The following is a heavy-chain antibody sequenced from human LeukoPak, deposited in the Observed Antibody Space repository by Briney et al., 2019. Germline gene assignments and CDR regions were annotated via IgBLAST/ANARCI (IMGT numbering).Heavy chain of an antibody. J-gene: IGHJ4*02. CDR1: GYTFTSYG. CDR3: ARVGGWYCSSTSCSHFDY. CDR2: ISAYNGNT. Sequence: ASVKVSCKASGYTFTSYGISWVRQAPGQGLEWMGWISAYNGNTNYAQKLQGRVTMTTDTSTSTAYMELRSLRSDDTAVYYCARVGGWYCSSTSCSHFDYWGQGTLVIVSS. D-gene: IGHD2-2*01. V-gene: IGHV1-18*01.